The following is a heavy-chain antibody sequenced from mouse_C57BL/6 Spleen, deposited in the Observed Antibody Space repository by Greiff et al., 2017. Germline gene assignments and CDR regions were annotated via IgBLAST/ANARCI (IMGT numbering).Heavy chain of an antibody. CDR3: ARSDYDYFDD. V-gene: IGHV1-78*01. J-gene: IGHJ2*01. Sequence: VQLQQSDAELVQPAASVTITCTVSGYTFTDHTLHWMNQRPEQGLEWIGYIYPRDGSTKYNELFTGMATLTADKTSSTDYMQINSLTSDDAAVYYCARSDYDYFDDWGQGTTLTVSS. D-gene: IGHD2-4*01. CDR2: IYPRDGST. CDR1: GYTFTDHT.